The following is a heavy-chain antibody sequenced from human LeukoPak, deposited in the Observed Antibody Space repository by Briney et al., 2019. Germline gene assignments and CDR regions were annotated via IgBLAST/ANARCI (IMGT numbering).Heavy chain of an antibody. Sequence: GRSLRLSCAASGFTFSSYAMHWVRQAPGKGLEWVAVISYDGSNKYYADSVKGRFTISRDNSKNTLYLQMNSLRAEDTAVYYCARDRYGSSGYLYYFDYWGQGTLVTVSS. D-gene: IGHD3-22*01. CDR3: ARDRYGSSGYLYYFDY. J-gene: IGHJ4*02. V-gene: IGHV3-30-3*01. CDR1: GFTFSSYA. CDR2: ISYDGSNK.